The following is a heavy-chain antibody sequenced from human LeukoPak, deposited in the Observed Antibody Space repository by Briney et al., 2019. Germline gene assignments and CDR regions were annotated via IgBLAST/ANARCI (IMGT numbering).Heavy chain of an antibody. J-gene: IGHJ4*02. D-gene: IGHD3-22*01. CDR1: GFTFSSYW. CDR2: IKQDGSEK. Sequence: TGGSLRLSCAASGFTFSSYWMSWVRQAPGKGLEWVANIKQDGSEKYYVDSVKGRFTISRDNAKNSLYLQMNSLRAEDTAVYYCARTTTYYYDSSGYYWSYYFDYWGQGTLVTVSS. CDR3: ARTTTYYYDSSGYYWSYYFDY. V-gene: IGHV3-7*04.